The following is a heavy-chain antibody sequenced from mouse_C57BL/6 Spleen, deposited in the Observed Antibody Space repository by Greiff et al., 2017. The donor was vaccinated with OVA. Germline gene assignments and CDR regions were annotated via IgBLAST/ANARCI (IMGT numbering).Heavy chain of an antibody. CDR1: GYAFSSYW. V-gene: IGHV1-80*01. Sequence: QVQLQQSGAELVKPGASVKISCKASGYAFSSYWMNWVKQRPGKGLEWIGQIYPGDGDTNYNGKFKGKATLTADKSSSTAYMQLSSLTSEDSAVYFCAREARRGYCDYWGQGTTLTVSS. CDR2: IYPGDGDT. CDR3: AREARRGYCDY. J-gene: IGHJ2*01.